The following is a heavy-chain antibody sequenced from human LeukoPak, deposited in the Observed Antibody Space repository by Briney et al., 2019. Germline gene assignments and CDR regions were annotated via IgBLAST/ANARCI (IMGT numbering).Heavy chain of an antibody. J-gene: IGHJ4*02. Sequence: SETLSLTCAVYGGSFSGYYWSWIRQPPGKGLEWIGEINHSGSTNYNPSLKSRVTISVDTSKNQFSLKLSSVTAADTAVYYCARGRGLCSSTSCYYYFDYWGQGTLVTVSS. D-gene: IGHD2-2*01. CDR1: GGSFSGYY. V-gene: IGHV4-34*01. CDR3: ARGRGLCSSTSCYYYFDY. CDR2: INHSGST.